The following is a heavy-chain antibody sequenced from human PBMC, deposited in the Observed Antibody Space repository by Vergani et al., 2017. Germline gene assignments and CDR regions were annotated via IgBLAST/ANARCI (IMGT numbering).Heavy chain of an antibody. V-gene: IGHV3-23*01. CDR3: CQQLVRGGFAY. Sequence: EVQLLESGGGLVQPGGSLRLSCAASGFTFSSYAMSWVRQAPGKRLEWVSAISGSGGSTYYADSVKGRFTISRDNSKNTLYLQMNSLRAEDTAVYYCCQQLVRGGFAYWGQGTLVTVSS. CDR1: GFTFSSYA. J-gene: IGHJ4*02. CDR2: ISGSGGST. D-gene: IGHD6-13*01.